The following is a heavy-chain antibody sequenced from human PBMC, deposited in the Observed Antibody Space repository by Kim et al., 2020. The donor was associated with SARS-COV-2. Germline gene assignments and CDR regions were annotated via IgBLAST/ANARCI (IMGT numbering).Heavy chain of an antibody. CDR3: ARDPSFFVVVPAAIGDY. V-gene: IGHV3-30*01. J-gene: IGHJ4*02. D-gene: IGHD2-2*01. Sequence: VKGRFTISRDNSKNTLYLQMNSLRAEDTAVYYCARDPSFFVVVPAAIGDYWGQGTLVTVSS.